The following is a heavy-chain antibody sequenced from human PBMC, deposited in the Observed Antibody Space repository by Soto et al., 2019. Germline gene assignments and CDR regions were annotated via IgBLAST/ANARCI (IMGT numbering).Heavy chain of an antibody. Sequence: QVQLVQSGAAVKKPGSSVKVSCKASGGTFGSYAINWVRQAPGQGLEWMGGIIATYSSAKYAEKFQGRVTITADESTSTAYMELRSLRSEDTAMYYCARAMGDSWGQGTLVTVSS. J-gene: IGHJ4*02. D-gene: IGHD3-16*01. CDR1: GGTFGSYA. V-gene: IGHV1-69*12. CDR3: ARAMGDS. CDR2: IIATYSSA.